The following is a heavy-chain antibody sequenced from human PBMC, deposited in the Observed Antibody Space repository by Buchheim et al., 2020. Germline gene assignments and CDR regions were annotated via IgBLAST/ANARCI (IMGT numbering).Heavy chain of an antibody. Sequence: EVQLLESGGTLVQPGGSLRLSCVASGFSINSRAMNWVRQAPGKAPQWVAGITRQATTYYGGSVEGRFTISRDDSKNSIHLQMNRLRGEDTAIYYCARDHPSSGWPTFALWGQGTL. V-gene: IGHV3-23*01. CDR3: ARDHPSSGWPTFAL. CDR2: ITRQATT. J-gene: IGHJ4*02. CDR1: GFSINSRA. D-gene: IGHD5-24*01.